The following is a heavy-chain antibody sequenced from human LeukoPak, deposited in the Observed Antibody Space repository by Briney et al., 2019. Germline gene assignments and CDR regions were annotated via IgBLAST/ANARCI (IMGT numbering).Heavy chain of an antibody. V-gene: IGHV3-21*01. Sequence: GGSLRLSSAASGFTFSSYSMNWVRQAPGKGLEWVSSISSSSSYIYYADSVKGRFTISRDNAKNSLYLQMNSLRAEDTAVYYCATGKYSGYVLFYFDYWGQGTLVTVSS. J-gene: IGHJ4*02. CDR3: ATGKYSGYVLFYFDY. D-gene: IGHD5-12*01. CDR1: GFTFSSYS. CDR2: ISSSSSYI.